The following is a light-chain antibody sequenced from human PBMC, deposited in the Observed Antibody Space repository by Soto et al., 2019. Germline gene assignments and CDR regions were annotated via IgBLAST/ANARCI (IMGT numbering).Light chain of an antibody. V-gene: IGLV2-8*01. J-gene: IGLJ3*02. CDR2: EVT. Sequence: QSALTQPPSASGSPGQSVTISCTGTSIDVGGYNYVSWYQQYPGRAPKLMIYEVTKRPSGVPDRFSGSKSGNTASLTVSGLQAEDEADYYCSSYAASNNFYFVFGGGTKLT. CDR3: SSYAASNNFYFV. CDR1: SIDVGGYNY.